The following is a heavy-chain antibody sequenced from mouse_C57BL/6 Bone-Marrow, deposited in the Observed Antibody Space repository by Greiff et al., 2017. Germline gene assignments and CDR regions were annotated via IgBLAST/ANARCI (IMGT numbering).Heavy chain of an antibody. CDR2: IDPSDSYT. CDR1: GYTFTSYW. CDR3: ARTTTVVAGDY. D-gene: IGHD1-1*01. Sequence: QVQLQQPGAELVMPGASVKLSCKASGYTFTSYWMHWVKQRPGQGLEWIGEIDPSDSYTNYNQKFKGKSTLTVDKSSSTAYTQLSSLTSEDSAVYYCARTTTVVAGDYWGQGTTLTVSS. V-gene: IGHV1-69*01. J-gene: IGHJ2*01.